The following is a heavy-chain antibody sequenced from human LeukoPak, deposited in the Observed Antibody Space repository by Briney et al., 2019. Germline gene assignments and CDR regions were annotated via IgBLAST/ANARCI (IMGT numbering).Heavy chain of an antibody. D-gene: IGHD3-16*02. CDR2: ISSSGSTI. CDR1: GFTFSDYY. V-gene: IGHV3-11*01. Sequence: GGSLRLSCAASGFTFSDYYMSWIRQAPGKGLEWVSYISSSGSTIYYADSVKGRFTISRDNAKNSLYLQMNSLRAEDTAVYYCAGYYDYVWGSYRPNDYWGQGTLVTVSS. CDR3: AGYYDYVWGSYRPNDY. J-gene: IGHJ4*02.